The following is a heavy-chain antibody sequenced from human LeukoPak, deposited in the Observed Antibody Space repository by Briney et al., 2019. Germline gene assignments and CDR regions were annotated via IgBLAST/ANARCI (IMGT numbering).Heavy chain of an antibody. Sequence: TPGGSLRLSCAASGFTFSSYAMSWVRQAPGKGLEWVSYITSGGDYIYYADSVKGRFTTSRDNAKNSLSLQLNSLRVEDTAVYYCARGHYDVLAASYKWTPDYWGQGTLVTVSS. CDR2: ITSGGDYI. CDR1: GFTFSSYA. CDR3: ARGHYDVLAASYKWTPDY. V-gene: IGHV3-21*01. J-gene: IGHJ4*02. D-gene: IGHD3-9*01.